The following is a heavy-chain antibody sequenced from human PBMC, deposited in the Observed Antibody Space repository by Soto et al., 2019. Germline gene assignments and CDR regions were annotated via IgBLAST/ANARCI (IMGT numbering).Heavy chain of an antibody. D-gene: IGHD2-15*01. CDR3: ASATVVAATFDF. CDR1: GFAFRSCN. V-gene: IGHV3-21*01. CDR2: ISSGSSNI. Sequence: GSLRLSCAASGFAFRSCNMNWVRQAPGKGLEWVASISSGSSNIYYADSVKGRFTISRDNAKNSLFLQMDSLRAEDSAVYYCASATVVAATFDFWGQGTLVTVSS. J-gene: IGHJ4*02.